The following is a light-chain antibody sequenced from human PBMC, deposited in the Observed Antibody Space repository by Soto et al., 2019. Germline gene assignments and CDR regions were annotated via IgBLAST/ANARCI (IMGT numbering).Light chain of an antibody. Sequence: EVVLTQSPATLSLSPGERATLSCRASQSVSNSLAWYQQRPGQAPRLLIYEASKRATGIPASFSGSGSGTDFTLTISSLESEDFAVYYCQQCSTWPWTFGQGTNQEI. CDR3: QQCSTWPWT. CDR2: EAS. J-gene: IGKJ2*02. CDR1: QSVSNS. V-gene: IGKV3-11*01.